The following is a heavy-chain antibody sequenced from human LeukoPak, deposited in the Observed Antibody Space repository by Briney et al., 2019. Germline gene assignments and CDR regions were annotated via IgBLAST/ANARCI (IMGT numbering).Heavy chain of an antibody. D-gene: IGHD2-15*01. J-gene: IGHJ4*02. V-gene: IGHV3-9*03. Sequence: PGGSLRLPCEASGFMFNDYAMFWVRQVPGKGLEWVSGITWNSEIIGYADSVKGRFTISRDNAKNSLYLQMNSLRAEDMALYYCAKDSGGVGFRGGYDYWGQGTLVTVSS. CDR3: AKDSGGVGFRGGYDY. CDR1: GFMFNDYA. CDR2: ITWNSEII.